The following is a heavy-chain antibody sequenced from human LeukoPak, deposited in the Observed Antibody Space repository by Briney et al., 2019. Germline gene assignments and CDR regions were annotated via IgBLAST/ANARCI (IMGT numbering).Heavy chain of an antibody. J-gene: IGHJ1*01. CDR3: ARANSSWYHFQH. Sequence: SETLSLTCAVSGYSISSGYDWGWIRQPPGKGLEWIASIYYRRTTYYNPSLKSRVTISIDTSKNQFSLKLSSVTAADTAVYYCARANSSWYHFQHWGQGTLVTVSS. D-gene: IGHD6-13*01. V-gene: IGHV4-38-2*01. CDR1: GYSISSGYD. CDR2: IYYRRTT.